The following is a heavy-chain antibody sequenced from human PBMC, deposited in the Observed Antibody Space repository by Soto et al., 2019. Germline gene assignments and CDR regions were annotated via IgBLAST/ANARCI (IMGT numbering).Heavy chain of an antibody. CDR2: IYYSGST. CDR1: GGSISSYY. CDR3: ARIYDSSGYYPYYWYFDL. V-gene: IGHV4-59*01. J-gene: IGHJ2*01. Sequence: PSETLSLTCTVSGGSISSYYWSWFRPPPGKGLEWIGYIYYSGSTNYNPSLKSRVTISVDTSKNQFSLKLSSVTAADTAVYYCARIYDSSGYYPYYWYFDLWGRGTLVTVSS. D-gene: IGHD3-22*01.